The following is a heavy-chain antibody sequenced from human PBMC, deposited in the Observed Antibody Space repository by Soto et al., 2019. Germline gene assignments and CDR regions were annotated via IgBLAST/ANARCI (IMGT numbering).Heavy chain of an antibody. V-gene: IGHV1-2*02. CDR1: GYTFAAFF. Sequence: ASVKVSCKASGYTFAAFFIHWIRQAPGQGLEWMGWINPTSGATVSAQKFQDRVTMTRDTSISTAYMELRGLKSDDTAVYYCTRDPDYGDYWGYFFDYWGQGTPVTVSS. D-gene: IGHD4-17*01. CDR3: TRDPDYGDYWGYFFDY. CDR2: INPTSGAT. J-gene: IGHJ4*02.